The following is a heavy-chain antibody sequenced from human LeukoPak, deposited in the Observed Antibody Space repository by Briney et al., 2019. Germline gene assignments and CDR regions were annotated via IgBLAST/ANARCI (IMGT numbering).Heavy chain of an antibody. J-gene: IGHJ4*02. Sequence: QPGGSLRLSCAASGFTFDDYAMHWVRQAPGKGLEWVSLISWDGGSTYYADSVKGRFTISRDNSKNSLYLQMNSLRAEDTALYYCAKDPIMRGVGATKPAYFDYWGQGTLVTVSS. CDR3: AKDPIMRGVGATKPAYFDY. V-gene: IGHV3-43D*04. CDR2: ISWDGGST. D-gene: IGHD1-26*01. CDR1: GFTFDDYA.